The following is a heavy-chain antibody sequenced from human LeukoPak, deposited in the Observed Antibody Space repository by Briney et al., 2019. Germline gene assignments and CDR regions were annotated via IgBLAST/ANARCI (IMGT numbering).Heavy chain of an antibody. Sequence: GSLRLSCVASGFTLSSYWMHWVRQIPGKGLVWVSVIKSDGTSTKYADSVKGRFTISRDNAKSTLFLQMNSLRAEDTAMYYCVRLHAGSSGWYFDFWGQGTQVTVSS. V-gene: IGHV3-74*03. J-gene: IGHJ4*02. D-gene: IGHD6-19*01. CDR3: VRLHAGSSGWYFDF. CDR1: GFTLSSYW. CDR2: IKSDGTST.